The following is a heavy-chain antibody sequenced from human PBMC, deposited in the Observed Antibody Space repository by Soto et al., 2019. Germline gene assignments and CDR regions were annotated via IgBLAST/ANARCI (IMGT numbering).Heavy chain of an antibody. V-gene: IGHV4-59*01. D-gene: IGHD4-17*01. J-gene: IGHJ4*02. CDR2: IYYSGST. CDR3: ARWYGVSLDY. CDR1: GGSISSYY. Sequence: SETLSLTCTVSGGSISSYYWSWIRQPPGKGLEWIGYIYYSGSTNYNPSLKSRVTISVDTSKNQFSLKLSSVTAADTAVYYCARWYGVSLDYWGQGTLVTVSS.